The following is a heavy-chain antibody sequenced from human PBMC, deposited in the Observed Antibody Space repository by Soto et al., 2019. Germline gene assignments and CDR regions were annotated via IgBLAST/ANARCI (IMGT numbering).Heavy chain of an antibody. V-gene: IGHV4-4*07. CDR1: GDSISDFY. CDR2: ISSSGST. Sequence: SETLSLTCTVSGDSISDFYWSWVRQPAGKGLEWIGRISSSGSTSFNPSLESRVAMSVDTSKNHFSLNLSSVTAADMAVYYCAREGSYSAYNFAHGIQLWSFDFWGQGALVTVSS. J-gene: IGHJ4*02. CDR3: AREGSYSAYNFAHGIQLWSFDF. D-gene: IGHD5-12*01.